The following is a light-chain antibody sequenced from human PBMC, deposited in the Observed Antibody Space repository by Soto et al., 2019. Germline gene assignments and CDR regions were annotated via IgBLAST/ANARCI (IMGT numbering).Light chain of an antibody. J-gene: IGKJ5*01. V-gene: IGKV3-20*01. Sequence: EIVWTESPGTLSLSPGEGCSLSCMASQAISGNYLAWYQHKPGQAPRLLMYGASSRATGIPDRFSGSGSGTDFTLTISRLEPEDFAVYYCQQYATSPITVGPGTRLDIK. CDR2: GAS. CDR3: QQYATSPIT. CDR1: QAISGNY.